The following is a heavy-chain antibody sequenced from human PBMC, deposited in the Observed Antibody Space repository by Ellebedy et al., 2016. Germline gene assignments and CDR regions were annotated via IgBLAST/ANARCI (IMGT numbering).Heavy chain of an antibody. J-gene: IGHJ3*02. D-gene: IGHD5-18*01. CDR1: GYSFTSYW. CDR2: IYPGDSDT. Sequence: KVSCXGSGYSFTSYWIGWVRQMPGKGLEWMGIIYPGDSDTRYSPSFQGQVTISADKSISTAYLQWSSLKASDTAMYYCARQTGYSYGFRDAFDIWGQGTMVTVSS. CDR3: ARQTGYSYGFRDAFDI. V-gene: IGHV5-51*01.